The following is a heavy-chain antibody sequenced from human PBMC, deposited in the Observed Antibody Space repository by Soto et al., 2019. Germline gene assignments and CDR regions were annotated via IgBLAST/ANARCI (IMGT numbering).Heavy chain of an antibody. D-gene: IGHD2-15*01. V-gene: IGHV5-10-1*01. CDR1: GYTFGSYW. CDR2: FDPSDSYT. Sequence: GESLKISCKGSGYTFGSYWISWVRQMPGKGLEWMGRFDPSDSYTNYNPSFQGHVTISADKSISTAYVQWSSLKASDTAMYFCARHPYIGGLDVWGQGTTVTVSS. CDR3: ARHPYIGGLDV. J-gene: IGHJ6*02.